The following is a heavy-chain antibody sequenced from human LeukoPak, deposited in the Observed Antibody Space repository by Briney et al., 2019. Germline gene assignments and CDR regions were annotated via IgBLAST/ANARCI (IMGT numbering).Heavy chain of an antibody. CDR2: ISYDGSNK. Sequence: GRSLRLSCAASGFTFSSYGMHWVRQAPGKGLEWVAVISYDGSNKYYADSVKGRFTISRDNSKNTLYLQMNSLRAEDTAVYYCAKGGRVVYGSGSHTFDYWGQGTLVTVSS. CDR3: AKGGRVVYGSGSHTFDY. J-gene: IGHJ4*02. CDR1: GFTFSSYG. V-gene: IGHV3-30*18. D-gene: IGHD3-10*01.